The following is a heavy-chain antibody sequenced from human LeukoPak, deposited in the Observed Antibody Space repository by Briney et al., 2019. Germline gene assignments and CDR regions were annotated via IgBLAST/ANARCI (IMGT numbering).Heavy chain of an antibody. J-gene: IGHJ4*02. CDR3: ANLDDVDIVARVGY. V-gene: IGHV3-23*01. CDR1: GFTFSSYA. CDR2: ISGSGGST. D-gene: IGHD5-12*01. Sequence: GGSLRLSCAASGFTFSSYAMSWVRQAPGKGLEWVSAISGSGGSTYYADSVKGRFTISRDNSKNTLYLQMNSLRAEDTAVYYCANLDDVDIVARVGYWGQGTLVTVSS.